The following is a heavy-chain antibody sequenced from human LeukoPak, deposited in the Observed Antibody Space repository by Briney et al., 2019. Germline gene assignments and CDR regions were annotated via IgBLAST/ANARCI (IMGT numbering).Heavy chain of an antibody. V-gene: IGHV4-59*08. CDR1: GGSINSYY. J-gene: IGHJ6*02. D-gene: IGHD6-13*01. Sequence: SGTLSLTCTVSGGSINSYYWSWIRQPPGKGLEWIGYIYYSGSTNYNPSLKSRVTISVDTSKNQFSLKLNSVTAADTAVYYCARYIAAADPYYYYGMDVWGQGTTVTVSS. CDR2: IYYSGST. CDR3: ARYIAAADPYYYYGMDV.